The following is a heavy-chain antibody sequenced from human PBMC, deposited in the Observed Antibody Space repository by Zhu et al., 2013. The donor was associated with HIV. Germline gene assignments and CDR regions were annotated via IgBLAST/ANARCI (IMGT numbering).Heavy chain of an antibody. CDR3: ALGARQATVYYYYGMDV. D-gene: IGHD6-6*01. CDR2: IIPIFGTA. V-gene: IGHV1-69*01. CDR1: GGTFSSYA. Sequence: QVQLVQSGAEVKKPGSSVKVSCKASGGTFSSYAISWVRQAPGQGLEWMGGIIPIFGTANYAQKFQGRVTITADESTSTAYMELSSLRSEDTAVYYCALGARQATVYYYYGMDVWGQGTTVTVSS. J-gene: IGHJ6*02.